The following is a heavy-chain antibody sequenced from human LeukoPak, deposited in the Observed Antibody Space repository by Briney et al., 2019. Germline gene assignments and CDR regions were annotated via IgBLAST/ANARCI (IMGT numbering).Heavy chain of an antibody. CDR1: AYSSSNSYY. J-gene: IGHJ5*02. D-gene: IGHD5-24*01. CDR3: ARSFYNTGGWFDP. Sequence: ASETLSCKATVYAYSSSNSYYWGWIRQPPGKGLEWIESIYRSGSTDYNASLKSRVTISVDTSKNQFSLKLSSVTDADTAMYYCARSFYNTGGWFDPWGRATLVTVCS. V-gene: IGHV4-38-2*02. CDR2: IYRSGST.